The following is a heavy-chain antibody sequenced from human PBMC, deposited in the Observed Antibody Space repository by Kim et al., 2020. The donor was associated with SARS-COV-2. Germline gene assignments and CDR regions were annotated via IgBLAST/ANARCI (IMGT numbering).Heavy chain of an antibody. CDR2: IIPILGIA. D-gene: IGHD3-10*01. J-gene: IGHJ4*02. CDR3: EFSSGSYSNYYFDY. CDR1: GGTFSSYA. V-gene: IGHV1-69*04. Sequence: SVKVSCKASGGTFSSYAISWVRQAPGQGLEWMGRIIPILGIANYAQKFQGRVTITADKSTSTAYMELSSLRSEDTAVYYCEFSSGSYSNYYFDYWCQGTLVTVSS.